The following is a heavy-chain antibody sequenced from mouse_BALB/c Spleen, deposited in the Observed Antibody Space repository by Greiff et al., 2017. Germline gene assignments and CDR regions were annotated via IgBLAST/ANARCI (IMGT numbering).Heavy chain of an antibody. J-gene: IGHJ2*01. D-gene: IGHD1-1*01. CDR2: IWGDGST. V-gene: IGHV2-6-7*01. Sequence: QVQLQQSGPGLVAPSQSLSITCTVSGFSLTGYGVNWVRQPPGKGLEWLGMIWGDGSTDYNSALKSRLSISKDNSKSQVFLKMNSLQTDDTARYYCARGPLYGSSPFDYWGQGTTLTVSS. CDR3: ARGPLYGSSPFDY. CDR1: GFSLTGYG.